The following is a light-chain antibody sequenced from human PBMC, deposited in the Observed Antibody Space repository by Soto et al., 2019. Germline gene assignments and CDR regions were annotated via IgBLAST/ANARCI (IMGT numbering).Light chain of an antibody. V-gene: IGLV2-11*01. J-gene: IGLJ2*01. CDR2: DVN. Sequence: QSALTQPRSVSGSPGQSVTISCTGTSSDVAGFDFVSWYQQYPDKAPKLIIHDVNKRPSGVPDRFSGSKSGNTASLTISSRQVEDEADYYCCSYAGSQTFVFGGGTKLTVL. CDR1: SSDVAGFDF. CDR3: CSYAGSQTFV.